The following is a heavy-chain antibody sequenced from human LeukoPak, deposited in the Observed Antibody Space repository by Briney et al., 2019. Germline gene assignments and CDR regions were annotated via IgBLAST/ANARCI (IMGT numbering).Heavy chain of an antibody. V-gene: IGHV3-23*01. D-gene: IGHD3-9*01. CDR3: AKDDHDILTGYSPGGFDY. Sequence: GGSLSLPCAAPGFTFISYAMSWVRQAPGKGLGWVSAISGSGGSTYYPDSVKARFTISRDNSKNTLYLQMNSLRAEDTAVYYCAKDDHDILTGYSPGGFDYWGQETLVTVPS. J-gene: IGHJ4*02. CDR2: ISGSGGST. CDR1: GFTFISYA.